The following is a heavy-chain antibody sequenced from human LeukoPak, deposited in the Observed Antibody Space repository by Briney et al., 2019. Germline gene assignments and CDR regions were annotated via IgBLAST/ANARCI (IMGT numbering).Heavy chain of an antibody. Sequence: GASVKVSCKASGYTFTSYGISWARQAPGQGLEWMGWISAYNGNTNYAQKPQGRVTMTTDTSTSTAYMELRSLRSDDTAVYYCARETYCSSTSCYDYWGQGTLVTVSS. CDR3: ARETYCSSTSCYDY. V-gene: IGHV1-18*01. D-gene: IGHD2-2*01. CDR2: ISAYNGNT. CDR1: GYTFTSYG. J-gene: IGHJ4*02.